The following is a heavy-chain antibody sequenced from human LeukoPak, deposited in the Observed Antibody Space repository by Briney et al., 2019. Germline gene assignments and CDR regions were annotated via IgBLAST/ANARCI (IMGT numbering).Heavy chain of an antibody. CDR2: IYYSGST. CDR1: GGSISSYY. CDR3: ARGYYYYGMDV. V-gene: IGHV4-59*01. Sequence: PSETLSLTGTGSGGSISSYYWSWIRQPPGNGLKWIGYIYYSGSTNYNPSLKSLVTISVDTSKNQFFLKLSSVTAADTAVYYCARGYYYYGMDVWGQGTTVTVSS. J-gene: IGHJ6*02.